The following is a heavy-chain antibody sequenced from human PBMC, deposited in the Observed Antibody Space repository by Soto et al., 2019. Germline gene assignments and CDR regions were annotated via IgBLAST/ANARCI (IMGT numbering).Heavy chain of an antibody. Sequence: EVQLVESGGGLVKPGGSLRLSCAASGFTFSSYSRNWVRQAPGKGLEWVSSISSSSSYIYYADSVKGRFTISRDNAKNSLYLQMNSLRAEDTAVYYCARASWGLHSSGRYGVDYWGQGTLVTVSS. D-gene: IGHD6-19*01. V-gene: IGHV3-21*01. J-gene: IGHJ4*02. CDR1: GFTFSSYS. CDR2: ISSSSSYI. CDR3: ARASWGLHSSGRYGVDY.